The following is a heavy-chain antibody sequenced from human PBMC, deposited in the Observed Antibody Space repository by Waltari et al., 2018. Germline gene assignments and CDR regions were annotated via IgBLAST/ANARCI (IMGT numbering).Heavy chain of an antibody. D-gene: IGHD6-19*01. CDR3: AKLRSSGFHAFDI. J-gene: IGHJ3*02. CDR1: GYSISSGYY. V-gene: IGHV3-23*01. Sequence: VQLQESGPGLVKPSETLSLTCAVSGYSISSGYYWGWIRQPPGKGLEWVSAISGSGGSTYYADSVKGRFTISRDNSKNTLYLQMNSLRAEDTAVYYCAKLRSSGFHAFDIWGQGTMVTVSS. CDR2: ISGSGGST.